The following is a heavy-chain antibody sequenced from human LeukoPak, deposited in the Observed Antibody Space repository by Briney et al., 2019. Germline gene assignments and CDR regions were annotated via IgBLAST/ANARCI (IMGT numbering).Heavy chain of an antibody. CDR1: GFTFSSYG. CDR2: ISYDGSNK. V-gene: IGHV3-30*03. Sequence: GGSLRLSCAASGFTFSSYGMHWVRQAPGKGLEWVAVISYDGSNKYYADSVKGRFTISRDNSKNTLYLQMNSLRAEDTAVYYCARSKGDGYIDYWGQGTLVTVSS. CDR3: ARSKGDGYIDY. J-gene: IGHJ4*02. D-gene: IGHD3-16*01.